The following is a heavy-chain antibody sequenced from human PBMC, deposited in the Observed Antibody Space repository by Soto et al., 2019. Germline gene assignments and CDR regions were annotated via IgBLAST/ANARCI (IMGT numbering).Heavy chain of an antibody. V-gene: IGHV5-51*01. CDR3: ARQPWQQLGGNQNYYYYMDV. D-gene: IGHD6-13*01. CDR1: GYSFTSYW. J-gene: IGHJ6*03. CDR2: IYPGDSDT. Sequence: HGESLKISCKGSGYSFTSYWIGWVRQMPGKGLEWMGIIYPGDSDTRYSPSFQGQVTISADKSISTAYLQWSSLKASDTAMYYCARQPWQQLGGNQNYYYYMDVWGKGTTVTVSS.